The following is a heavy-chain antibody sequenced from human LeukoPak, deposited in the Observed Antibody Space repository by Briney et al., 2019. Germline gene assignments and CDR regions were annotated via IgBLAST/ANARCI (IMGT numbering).Heavy chain of an antibody. CDR2: INPSGGST. D-gene: IGHD6-19*01. CDR3: AREGGWYYFDY. Sequence: ASVKVSCKASGYTFTSYGISWVRQAPGQGLEWMGIINPSGGSTSYAQKFQGRVTMTRDMSTSTVYMELSSLRSEDTAVYYCAREGGWYYFDYWGQGTLVTVSS. J-gene: IGHJ4*02. CDR1: GYTFTSYG. V-gene: IGHV1-46*01.